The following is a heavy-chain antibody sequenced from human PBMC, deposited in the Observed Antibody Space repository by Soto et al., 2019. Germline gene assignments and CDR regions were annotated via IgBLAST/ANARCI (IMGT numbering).Heavy chain of an antibody. V-gene: IGHV1-18*01. CDR1: GYAFTTYG. CDR2: ISAHNGNT. CDR3: ARGRYGDY. J-gene: IGHJ4*02. Sequence: QVHLVQSGAEVKKPGASVKVSCKGSGYAFTTYGITWVRQAPGQGLEWMGWISAHNGNTNYAQKLQGRVTVTRDTSTSTAYFELRSLRSDDTAVYYCARGRYGDYWGQGALVTGSS. D-gene: IGHD1-1*01.